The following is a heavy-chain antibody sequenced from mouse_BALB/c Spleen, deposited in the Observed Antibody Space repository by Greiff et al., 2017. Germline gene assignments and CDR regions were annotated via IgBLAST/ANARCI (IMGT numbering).Heavy chain of an antibody. Sequence: QVQLQQSGAELMKPGASVKISCKATGYTFSSYWIEWVKQRPGHGLEWIGEILPGSGSTNYNEKFKGKATFTADTSSNTAYMQLSSLTSEDSAVYYCARPMTTVVPMDYWGQGTSVTVSA. CDR2: ILPGSGST. D-gene: IGHD1-1*01. V-gene: IGHV1-9*01. CDR3: ARPMTTVVPMDY. CDR1: GYTFSSYW. J-gene: IGHJ4*01.